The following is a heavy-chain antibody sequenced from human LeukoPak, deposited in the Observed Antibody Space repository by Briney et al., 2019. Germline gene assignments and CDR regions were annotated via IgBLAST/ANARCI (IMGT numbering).Heavy chain of an antibody. V-gene: IGHV1-46*01. CDR1: GYTFTNYY. CDR3: ARHPSPQLHHFDY. D-gene: IGHD2-2*01. Sequence: ASVKVSCKASGYTFTNYYIHWVRQAPGQGLEWMGIINPTGDSTTYAQKFQGRVTMTRDTSTNTVYMKLSSPRSDDTAVYYCARHPSPQLHHFDYWGQGTLVTVSS. CDR2: INPTGDST. J-gene: IGHJ4*02.